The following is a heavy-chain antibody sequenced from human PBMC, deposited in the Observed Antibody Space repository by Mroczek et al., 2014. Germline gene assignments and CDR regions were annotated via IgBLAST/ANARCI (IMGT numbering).Heavy chain of an antibody. CDR2: IYTSGST. Sequence: QVQLQQWGPGLVKPSQTLSLTCTVSGGSISSGSYYRSWIRQPAGKGLEWIGRIYTSGSTNYNPSLKSRVTMSVDTSKNQFSLKLSSVTAADTAVYYCARKPSYYGSGSYYDYYYYMDVWGKGTTVTVSS. V-gene: IGHV4-61*02. CDR1: GGSISSGSYY. J-gene: IGHJ6*03. D-gene: IGHD3-10*01. CDR3: ARKPSYYGSGSYYDYYYYMDV.